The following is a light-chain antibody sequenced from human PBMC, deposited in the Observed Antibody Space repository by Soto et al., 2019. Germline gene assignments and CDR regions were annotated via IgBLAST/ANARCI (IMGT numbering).Light chain of an antibody. V-gene: IGKV3-20*01. Sequence: EIVLTQSPDTLSLSPGERATLSFRASQSVSSNYLAWYQQKLGQAPRLLIYDASRRATGIPDRFSGSGSGTDFTLTISRLEPEDFVVYYCQQYGRSPTFGQGTKVDIK. CDR2: DAS. CDR3: QQYGRSPT. CDR1: QSVSSNY. J-gene: IGKJ1*01.